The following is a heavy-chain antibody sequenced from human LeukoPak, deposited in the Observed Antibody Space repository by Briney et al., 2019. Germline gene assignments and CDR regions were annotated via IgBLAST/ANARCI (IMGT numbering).Heavy chain of an antibody. D-gene: IGHD3-10*01. V-gene: IGHV1-69*04. Sequence: SVKVSCKASGGTFSSYAISWVRQAPGQGLEWMGRIIPILGIANYAQKLQGRVTMTTDTSTSTAYMELRSLRSDDTAVYYCARVGYYGSGNYTGGYYYYGMDVWGQGTTVTVSS. CDR2: IIPILGIA. CDR1: GGTFSSYA. J-gene: IGHJ6*02. CDR3: ARVGYYGSGNYTGGYYYYGMDV.